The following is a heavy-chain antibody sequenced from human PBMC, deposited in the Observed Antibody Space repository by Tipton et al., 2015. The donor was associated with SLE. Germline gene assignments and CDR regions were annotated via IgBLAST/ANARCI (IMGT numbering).Heavy chain of an antibody. CDR1: DGSLSGYY. D-gene: IGHD6-19*01. CDR3: ARRGWVDAFDI. J-gene: IGHJ3*02. V-gene: IGHV4-34*01. CDR2: INHSGST. Sequence: TLSLTCAVYDGSLSGYYWSWIRQSPGKGLEWIGEINHSGSTKYSSSLRSRVTISVDTFKNQFSLKLTSVTAADTAVYYCARRGWVDAFDIWGQGTMVIVSS.